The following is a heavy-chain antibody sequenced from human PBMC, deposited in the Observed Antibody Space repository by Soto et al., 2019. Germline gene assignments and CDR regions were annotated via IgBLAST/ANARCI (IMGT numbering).Heavy chain of an antibody. CDR2: INHSGST. CDR3: ARSYDDSSGYYYYYYYGMDV. D-gene: IGHD3-22*01. V-gene: IGHV4-34*01. Sequence: QVQLQQWGAGLLKPSETLSLTCAVYGGSFSGYYWSWIRQPPGKGLEWIGEINHSGSTNYNPSLKSRVTISVDTSKNQFSLKLGSVTAADTAVYYCARSYDDSSGYYYYYYYGMDVWGQGTTVTVSS. J-gene: IGHJ6*02. CDR1: GGSFSGYY.